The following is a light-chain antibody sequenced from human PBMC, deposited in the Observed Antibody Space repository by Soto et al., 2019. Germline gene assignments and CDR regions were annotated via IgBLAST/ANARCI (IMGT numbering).Light chain of an antibody. CDR1: QSVKSN. V-gene: IGKV3-11*01. CDR2: DAS. J-gene: IGKJ5*01. Sequence: EIVMTQSPATLSVSPGERATLSCRVSQSVKSNLAWYQQKPGQAPRVIIYDASNRATGIPARFSGSRSGTDFTLTISSLEPEDFAVYYCPQRSNWPPTFGQGTRLEIK. CDR3: PQRSNWPPT.